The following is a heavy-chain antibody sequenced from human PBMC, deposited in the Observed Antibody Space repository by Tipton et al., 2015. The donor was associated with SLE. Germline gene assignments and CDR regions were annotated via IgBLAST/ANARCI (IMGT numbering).Heavy chain of an antibody. CDR1: GFTFSDYY. CDR3: ARGISGSYWFDP. CDR2: ISSSSSYT. Sequence: SLRLSCAASGFTFSDYYMSWIRQAPGKGLEWVSYISSSSSYTNYADSVKGRFTISRDNAKNSLYLQMNSLRAEDMAVYYCARGISGSYWFDPWGQGSLVTVSS. D-gene: IGHD1-26*01. J-gene: IGHJ5*02. V-gene: IGHV3-11*06.